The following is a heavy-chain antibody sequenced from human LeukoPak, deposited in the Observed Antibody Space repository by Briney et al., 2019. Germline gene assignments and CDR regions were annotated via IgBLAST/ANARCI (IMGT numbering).Heavy chain of an antibody. CDR2: IYYSGST. J-gene: IGHJ5*02. V-gene: IGHV4-39*01. CDR3: ARRSTAPIAGTGVNWFDP. D-gene: IGHD6-13*01. Sequence: SETLSLTCTLSGGSISSSSYYWSWIRQPPGKGLEWIGSIYYSGSTYYNPSLKSRVTISVDTSRNQFSLKLSSVTAADTAVYYCARRSTAPIAGTGVNWFDPWGQGTLVTVSS. CDR1: GGSISSSSYY.